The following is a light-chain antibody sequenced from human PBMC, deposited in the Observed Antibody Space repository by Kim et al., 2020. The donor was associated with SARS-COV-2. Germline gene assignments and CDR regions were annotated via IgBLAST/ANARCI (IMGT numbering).Light chain of an antibody. Sequence: EIVLTQSPGTLSLSPGERATLSCRASQSVSSSYLAWYQQKPGQAPRLLIFGTSSRATGIPDRFSGSGSGTDFTLTISRLEPEDFAVYYCQHFGNSVWTFGQGTKLEIK. V-gene: IGKV3-20*01. J-gene: IGKJ1*01. CDR2: GTS. CDR3: QHFGNSVWT. CDR1: QSVSSSY.